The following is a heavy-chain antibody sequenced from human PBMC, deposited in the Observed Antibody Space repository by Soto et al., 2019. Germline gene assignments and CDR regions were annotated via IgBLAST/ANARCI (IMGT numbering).Heavy chain of an antibody. CDR2: IIPILGIA. CDR3: AREDIVVVPAAISAFDI. D-gene: IGHD2-2*02. Sequence: QVQLVQSGAEVKKPGSSVKVSCKASGGTFSSYTISWVRQAPGQGLEWMGRIIPILGIANYAQKFQGRVMITAYKSTSTAYMQLSSLRCEDTAVYYCAREDIVVVPAAISAFDIWGQGTMVTVSS. J-gene: IGHJ3*02. V-gene: IGHV1-69*08. CDR1: GGTFSSYT.